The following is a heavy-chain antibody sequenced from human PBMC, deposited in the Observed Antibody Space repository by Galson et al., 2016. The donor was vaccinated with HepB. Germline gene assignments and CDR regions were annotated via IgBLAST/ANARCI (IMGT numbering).Heavy chain of an antibody. CDR3: GRVRRGFTVSGWYGAIDY. CDR2: IYYSGTT. CDR1: GGSMRSNSFY. V-gene: IGHV4-39*01. J-gene: IGHJ4*02. D-gene: IGHD6-19*01. Sequence: ETLSLTCSVSGGSMRSNSFYWGWIRQPPGKGLEWIGNIYYSGTTFYNPSLKRRLTISVDTSKNKFSLKLSSVTAADTAVYYCGRVRRGFTVSGWYGAIDYWGQGTLVTVSS.